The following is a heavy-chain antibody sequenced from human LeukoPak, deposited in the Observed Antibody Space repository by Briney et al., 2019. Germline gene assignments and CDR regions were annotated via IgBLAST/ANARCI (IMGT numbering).Heavy chain of an antibody. CDR2: INPSGGST. CDR3: ARDRSGSYHLDY. J-gene: IGHJ4*02. CDR1: GYTLTSYY. D-gene: IGHD1-26*01. Sequence: ASVTVSCKASGYTLTSYYMHWVRQAPGQGLEWMGIINPSGGSTSYAQKFQGRVTMTRDTSTSTVYMELSSLRSEDTAVYYCARDRSGSYHLDYWGQGTLVTVSS. V-gene: IGHV1-46*01.